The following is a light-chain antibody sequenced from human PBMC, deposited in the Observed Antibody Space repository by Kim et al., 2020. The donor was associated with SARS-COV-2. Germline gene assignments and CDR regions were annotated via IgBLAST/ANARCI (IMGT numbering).Light chain of an antibody. CDR2: RAS. J-gene: IGKJ5*01. CDR3: QQYMSAPIT. Sequence: DIQMTQSPSSLSASVGDRVTITCRASQAISNYVAWYQQKPAKVPTVLIYRASTLQSGDPSRFSGSGAGTDFTLTISSLQPEDVATYYCQQYMSAPITFGQGTRLEIK. CDR1: QAISNY. V-gene: IGKV1-27*01.